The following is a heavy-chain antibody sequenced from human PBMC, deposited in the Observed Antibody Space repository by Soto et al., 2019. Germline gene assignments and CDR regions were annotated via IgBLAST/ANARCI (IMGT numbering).Heavy chain of an antibody. D-gene: IGHD2-21*02. V-gene: IGHV3-23*01. Sequence: GGSLRLSCAASGFTFTNSAMNWVRQAPGKGLEWVSTMTGSGGSTYYADSVKGRFTISRDISKNTVYLHMNSLRAEDTAVYYCTKDVADCGGDCFSGFDSWGQGTLVTVSS. CDR3: TKDVADCGGDCFSGFDS. CDR2: MTGSGGST. J-gene: IGHJ4*02. CDR1: GFTFTNSA.